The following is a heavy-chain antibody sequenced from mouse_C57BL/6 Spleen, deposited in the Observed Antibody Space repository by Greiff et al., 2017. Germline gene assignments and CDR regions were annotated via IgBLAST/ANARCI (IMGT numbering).Heavy chain of an antibody. V-gene: IGHV1-26*01. Sequence: EVQLQQSGPELVKPGASVKISCKASGYTFTDYYMNWVKQSHGKSLEWIGDINPNNGGTSYNQKFKGKDTLTVDKSSSTAYMELRSLTSEDSAVYYCARSGAYYSNYGFAYWGQGTLVTVSA. J-gene: IGHJ3*01. D-gene: IGHD2-5*01. CDR3: ARSGAYYSNYGFAY. CDR2: INPNNGGT. CDR1: GYTFTDYY.